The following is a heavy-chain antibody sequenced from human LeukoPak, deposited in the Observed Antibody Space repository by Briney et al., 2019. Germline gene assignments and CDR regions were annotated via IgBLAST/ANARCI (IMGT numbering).Heavy chain of an antibody. J-gene: IGHJ4*02. D-gene: IGHD1-26*01. CDR3: AKDKVGATTGGYYFDY. CDR1: GFTFSNSG. V-gene: IGHV3-30*18. Sequence: GGSLRLSCAASGFTFSNSGMHWVRQAPGKGLEWVAVISDDGSNKYYADSVKGRFTISRDNSKNTLYLQMNSLRAEDTAVYYCAKDKVGATTGGYYFDYWGQGTLVTVSS. CDR2: ISDDGSNK.